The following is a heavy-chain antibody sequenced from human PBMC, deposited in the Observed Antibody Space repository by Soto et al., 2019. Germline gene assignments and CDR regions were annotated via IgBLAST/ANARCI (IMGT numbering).Heavy chain of an antibody. CDR2: IYWDDDK. CDR3: AHNSQRWLQYGFDY. Sequence: QITLKESGPPLVKPTQTLTLTCTLSGFSLSTSGVGVGWIRQPPGKALEWLALIYWDDDKRYSPSLKSRLTSTKDTSKHQVVLTMTNMDPVDTAKYYCAHNSQRWLQYGFDYWGQGTLVTVSS. J-gene: IGHJ4*02. V-gene: IGHV2-5*02. CDR1: GFSLSTSGVG. D-gene: IGHD5-12*01.